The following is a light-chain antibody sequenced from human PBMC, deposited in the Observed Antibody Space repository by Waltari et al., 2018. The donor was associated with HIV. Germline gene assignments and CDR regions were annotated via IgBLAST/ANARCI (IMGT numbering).Light chain of an antibody. CDR3: QSYDSSLSGWV. J-gene: IGLJ3*02. CDR1: SPKIGSGYA. CDR2: ANS. V-gene: IGLV1-40*01. Sequence: QSVLTQPPSVSGAPGPTVTISCRGSSPKIGSGYAVHWYQQLPGTAPKLLIYANSNRPSGVPDRFSGSKSGTSASLAITGLQAEDEADYYCQSYDSSLSGWVFGGGTKLTVL.